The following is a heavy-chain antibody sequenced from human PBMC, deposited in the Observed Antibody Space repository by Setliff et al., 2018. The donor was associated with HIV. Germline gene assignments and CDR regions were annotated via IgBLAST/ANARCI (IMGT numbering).Heavy chain of an antibody. D-gene: IGHD5-18*01. Sequence: SGPTLVNPTETLTLTCTASGFSLSNARMGVSWIRQPPGKALEWLAHIFSNDEKSYSTPLKSRLTISKDTSKSQVVLTMTNMDPVDTATYYCARIELWRYYYMDVWGKGTTVTVSS. CDR2: IFSNDEK. V-gene: IGHV2-26*01. CDR3: ARIELWRYYYMDV. CDR1: GFSLSNARMG. J-gene: IGHJ6*03.